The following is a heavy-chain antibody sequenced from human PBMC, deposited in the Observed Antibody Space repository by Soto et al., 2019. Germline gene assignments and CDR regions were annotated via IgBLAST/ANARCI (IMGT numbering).Heavy chain of an antibody. V-gene: IGHV1-3*04. J-gene: IGHJ5*02. CDR1: GYRFIYYP. Sequence: QVQLVQSGAEVKKPGASVKISCKASGYRFIYYPIHWVRQAPGQRLEWVGWINIGNGNTQYSQKFQGRVTITTDTSASTAYMELRSLTSEDTAVYYCAREPLCGGKCYDNYFDPWGQGTLVTVSS. CDR3: AREPLCGGKCYDNYFDP. CDR2: INIGNGNT. D-gene: IGHD2-15*01.